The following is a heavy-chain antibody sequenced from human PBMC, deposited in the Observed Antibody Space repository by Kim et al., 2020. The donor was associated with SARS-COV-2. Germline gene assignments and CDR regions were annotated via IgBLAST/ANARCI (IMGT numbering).Heavy chain of an antibody. D-gene: IGHD6-19*01. CDR2: IWYDGSNK. CDR1: GFTFSSYG. J-gene: IGHJ4*02. CDR3: ARSGLKWGIAVAGTY. V-gene: IGHV3-33*01. Sequence: GGSLRLSCAASGFTFSSYGMHWVRQAPGKGLEWVAVIWYDGSNKYYADSVKGRFTISRDNSKNTLYLQMNSLRAEDTAVYYCARSGLKWGIAVAGTYWGQGTLVTVSS.